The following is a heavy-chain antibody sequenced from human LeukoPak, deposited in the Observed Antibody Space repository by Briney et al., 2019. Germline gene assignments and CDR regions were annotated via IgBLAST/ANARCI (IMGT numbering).Heavy chain of an antibody. V-gene: IGHV4-59*01. Sequence: SETLSLTCTVSGGSISSYYWSWIRQPPGKGLEWIGYIYYSGSTNYNPSLKSRVTISVDTSKNQFSLKLSSVTAAGTAVYYCARGTGSYYYGSGSYWPSYYFDYWGQGTLVTVSS. J-gene: IGHJ4*02. CDR3: ARGTGSYYYGSGSYWPSYYFDY. CDR2: IYYSGST. CDR1: GGSISSYY. D-gene: IGHD3-10*01.